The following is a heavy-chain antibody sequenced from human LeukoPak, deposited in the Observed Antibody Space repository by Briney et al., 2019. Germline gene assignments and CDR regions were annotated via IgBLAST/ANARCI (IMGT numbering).Heavy chain of an antibody. V-gene: IGHV3-30*03. J-gene: IGHJ4*02. CDR3: ARHKDWTFDY. D-gene: IGHD3/OR15-3a*01. CDR2: VSYDGSDK. Sequence: GGSLRLSCAASEFTFSSYAMHWVRQAPGKGLEWVALVSYDGSDKYYADSVKGRFTISRDISKNTLYLQMNSLRAEDTAVYYCARHKDWTFDYWGQGTLVTVSS. CDR1: EFTFSSYA.